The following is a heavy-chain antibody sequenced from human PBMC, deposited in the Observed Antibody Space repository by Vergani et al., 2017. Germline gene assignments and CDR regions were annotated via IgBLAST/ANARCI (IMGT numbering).Heavy chain of an antibody. Sequence: QVQLQESGPGVVKPSQTLSPTCTVSGFSVSNSDYFWTWIRQPAGKGLEWIGRVMPSGMTNYNPSLESRVTMSVDTSKDHFSLRLDSVTVADTAVYYCARYRLGYLDVWGKGTTVIVSS. V-gene: IGHV4-61*02. D-gene: IGHD3-16*02. J-gene: IGHJ6*03. CDR1: GFSVSNSDYF. CDR2: VMPSGMT. CDR3: ARYRLGYLDV.